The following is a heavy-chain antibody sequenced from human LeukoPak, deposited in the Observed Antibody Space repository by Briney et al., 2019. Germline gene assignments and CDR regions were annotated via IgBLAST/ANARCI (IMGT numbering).Heavy chain of an antibody. J-gene: IGHJ5*02. V-gene: IGHV3-21*01. Sequence: GGSLRLSCAASGFTFSSYSMDWVRQAPGKGLEWVSSITSSSSYIYYADSVKGRFTISRDNAKNSLYLQMNSLRAEDTAVYYCAREMLAAVAAQSWGQGTLVTVSS. CDR1: GFTFSSYS. CDR3: AREMLAAVAAQS. CDR2: ITSSSSYI. D-gene: IGHD6-19*01.